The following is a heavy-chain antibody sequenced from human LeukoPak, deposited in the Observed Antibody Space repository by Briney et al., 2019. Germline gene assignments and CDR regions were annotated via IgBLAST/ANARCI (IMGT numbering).Heavy chain of an antibody. CDR2: ISSSSSYI. CDR1: GFTFSSYS. CDR3: AKKGRAVAGAWYFDY. D-gene: IGHD6-19*01. J-gene: IGHJ4*02. Sequence: GGSLRLSCAASGFTFSSYSMNWVRQAPGKGLEWVSSISSSSSYIYYADSVKGRFTISRDNAKNSLYLQMNSLRAEDTAVYYCAKKGRAVAGAWYFDYWGQGTLVTVSS. V-gene: IGHV3-21*01.